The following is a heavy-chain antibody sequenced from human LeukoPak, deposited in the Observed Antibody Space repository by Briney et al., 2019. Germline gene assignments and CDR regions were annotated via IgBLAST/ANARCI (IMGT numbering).Heavy chain of an antibody. D-gene: IGHD6-19*01. CDR2: INHSGST. J-gene: IGHJ5*02. CDR3: ARDLDQRAVAGIWFDP. V-gene: IGHV4-34*01. CDR1: GGSFSGYY. Sequence: SETLSLTCAVYGGSFSGYYWSWIRQPPGKGLEWIGEINHSGSTNYNPSLKSRVTISVDTSKNQFSLQLNSVTPEDTAVYYCARDLDQRAVAGIWFDPWGQGTLVTVSS.